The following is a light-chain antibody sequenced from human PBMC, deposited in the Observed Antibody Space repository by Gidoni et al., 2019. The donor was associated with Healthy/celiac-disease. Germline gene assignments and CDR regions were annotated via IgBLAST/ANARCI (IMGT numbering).Light chain of an antibody. V-gene: IGKV3-15*01. CDR2: GAS. CDR3: QQYNNWPPIT. Sequence: EIVMTQSPATLSVSPGERATLSCRASQSVSSNLAWYQQKPGQAPRLLLYGASTRATGIPARFSGSGSGTEFTLTISSRQSEDFAVYYCQQYNNWPPITFXQXTRLEIK. J-gene: IGKJ5*01. CDR1: QSVSSN.